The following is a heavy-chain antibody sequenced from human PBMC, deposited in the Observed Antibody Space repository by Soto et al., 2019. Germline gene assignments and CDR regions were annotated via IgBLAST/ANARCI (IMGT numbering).Heavy chain of an antibody. CDR2: IKSKTDGGTT. V-gene: IGHV3-15*01. CDR1: GFTFSNAW. J-gene: IGHJ5*02. CDR3: TTGFGAAGSNP. Sequence: EVQLVESGGGLVKPGGSLRLSCAASGFTFSNAWMSWVRQAPGKGLEWVGRIKSKTDGGTTDYAAPVKGRFTISREDSKNTLYLQMNSLKTEDTALYYCTTGFGAAGSNPWGQGTLVTVSS. D-gene: IGHD6-13*01.